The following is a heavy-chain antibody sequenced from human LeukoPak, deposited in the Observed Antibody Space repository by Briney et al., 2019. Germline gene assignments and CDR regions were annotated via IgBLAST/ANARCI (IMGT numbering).Heavy chain of an antibody. J-gene: IGHJ3*02. Sequence: PSETLSVTCTVSGGSISSYYWSWIRQPPGKGLEWIGYIYYSGSTNYNPSLKSRVTISVDTSKNQFSLKLSSVTAADTAVYYCARHGNKQWPVHDAFDIWGQGTMVTVSS. CDR1: GGSISSYY. V-gene: IGHV4-59*08. CDR2: IYYSGST. D-gene: IGHD6-19*01. CDR3: ARHGNKQWPVHDAFDI.